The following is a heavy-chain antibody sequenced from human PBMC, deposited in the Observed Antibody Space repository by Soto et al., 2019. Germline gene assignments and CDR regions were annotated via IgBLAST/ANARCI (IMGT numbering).Heavy chain of an antibody. CDR1: GGSISSDY. V-gene: IGHV4-59*08. J-gene: IGHJ5*02. Sequence: SETLSLTCTVSGGSISSDYWSWIRQPPGKGLEWIGYIYYSGSTNYNPSLKSRVTISVDTSKNQFSLKLSSVTAADTAVYYCARSYDFWSGYYPNWFDPWGQGTLVTVSS. CDR2: IYYSGST. D-gene: IGHD3-3*01. CDR3: ARSYDFWSGYYPNWFDP.